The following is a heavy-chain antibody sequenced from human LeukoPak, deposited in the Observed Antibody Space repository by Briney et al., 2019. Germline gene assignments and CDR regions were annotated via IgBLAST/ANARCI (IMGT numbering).Heavy chain of an antibody. CDR2: INPNSGGT. D-gene: IGHD3-10*01. CDR1: GYTFTGYY. CDR3: ARNYYGSGSYYQLDY. V-gene: IGHV1-2*02. J-gene: IGHJ4*02. Sequence: ASVNVSCKASGYTFTGYYMHWVRQAPGQGLEGMGWINPNSGGTNYAQKFQGRVTMTRATSISTAYMELSRLRSDDTAVYYCARNYYGSGSYYQLDYWGQGTLVTVSS.